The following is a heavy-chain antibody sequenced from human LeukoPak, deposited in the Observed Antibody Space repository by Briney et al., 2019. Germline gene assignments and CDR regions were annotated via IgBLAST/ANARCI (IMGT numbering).Heavy chain of an antibody. J-gene: IGHJ4*02. V-gene: IGHV4-31*03. D-gene: IGHD2-2*01. Sequence: SETLSLTCTVSGGSISSGDYYWSWIRQHPGKGLEWIGYIYYSGSTYYNPSLKSRVTISVDTSKNQFSLKLSSVTAADTAVYYCARVARYCSSTSCSDLTDYWGQGTLVTVSS. CDR3: ARVARYCSSTSCSDLTDY. CDR2: IYYSGST. CDR1: GGSISSGDYY.